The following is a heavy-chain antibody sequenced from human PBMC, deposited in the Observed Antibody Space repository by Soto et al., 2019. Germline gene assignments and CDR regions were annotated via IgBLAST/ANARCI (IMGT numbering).Heavy chain of an antibody. CDR2: IYYSGST. CDR3: ARGGTYDILTGYAFDI. CDR1: GGSIRSGGYY. D-gene: IGHD3-9*01. Sequence: QVQLQESGPGLVKPSQTLSLTCTVSGGSIRSGGYYWSWIRQHPGKGLEWIGYIYYSGSTYYNPSLKSRVTISVDTSKNQFSLKLSSVTAADTAVYYCARGGTYDILTGYAFDIWGQGTMVTVSS. V-gene: IGHV4-31*03. J-gene: IGHJ3*02.